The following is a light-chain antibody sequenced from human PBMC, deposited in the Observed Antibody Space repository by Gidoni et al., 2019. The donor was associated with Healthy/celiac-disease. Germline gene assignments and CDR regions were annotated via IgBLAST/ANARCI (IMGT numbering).Light chain of an antibody. V-gene: IGKV2-28*01. CDR1: QNLLHSNGYNY. CDR2: LGY. Sequence: DIVMTQSPLSLPVTPGEPASISCRSSQNLLHSNGYNYLDWYLQKPGQSPQLLIYLGYNRAAGVPDRFSGSGSGTDFTLKISRVEAEDVGVYYCMQALQTQFTFGPGTKVDIK. J-gene: IGKJ3*01. CDR3: MQALQTQFT.